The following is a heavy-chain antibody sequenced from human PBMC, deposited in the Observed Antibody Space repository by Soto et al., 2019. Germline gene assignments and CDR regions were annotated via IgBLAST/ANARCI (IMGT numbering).Heavy chain of an antibody. J-gene: IGHJ4*02. CDR1: XFSLSNARMG. V-gene: IGHV2-26*01. CDR3: ARTMVRGVIMSXXXXXXYFDY. Sequence: SGPTLVNPIETLTLTCTVSXFSLSNARMGVSWIRQPPGKALEWLAHIFSNDEKSYSTSLKSRLTISKDTSKSQVVLTMXXMDPVDTATYYCARTMVRGVIMSXXXXXXYFDYXGQGTLVTVSS. CDR2: IFSNDEK. D-gene: IGHD3-10*01.